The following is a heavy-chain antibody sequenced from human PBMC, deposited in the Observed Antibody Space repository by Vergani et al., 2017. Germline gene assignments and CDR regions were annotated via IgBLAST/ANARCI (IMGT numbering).Heavy chain of an antibody. CDR2: INHSGST. D-gene: IGHD4-17*01. CDR3: ARGGAEYGDYFIDY. CDR1: GGSFSGYY. Sequence: QVQLQQWGAGLLKPSETLSLTCAVYGGSFSGYYWSWIRQPPGKGLEWIGEINHSGSTNYNPSLKSRVTISVDTSKNQFSLKLSSVTAADPAVYYCARGGAEYGDYFIDYWGQGTLVTVSS. J-gene: IGHJ4*02. V-gene: IGHV4-34*01.